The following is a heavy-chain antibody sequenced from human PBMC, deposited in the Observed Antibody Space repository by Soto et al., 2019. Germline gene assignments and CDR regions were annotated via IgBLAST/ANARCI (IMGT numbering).Heavy chain of an antibody. Sequence: QVQLVQSGAEVKKPGASVKVSCKASGYTFTSYGISWVRQAPGQGLEWMGWISAYNGNTNYAQKLQGRVTMTTYTSTRTAYRELRSVRSDDTAVYYCARVGPSAVTTDGFDPWGQGTLVNVSS. V-gene: IGHV1-18*01. CDR2: ISAYNGNT. CDR1: GYTFTSYG. J-gene: IGHJ5*02. D-gene: IGHD4-17*01. CDR3: ARVGPSAVTTDGFDP.